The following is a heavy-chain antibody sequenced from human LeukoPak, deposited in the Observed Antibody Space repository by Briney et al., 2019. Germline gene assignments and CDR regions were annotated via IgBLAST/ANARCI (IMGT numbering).Heavy chain of an antibody. CDR1: GGSFSYYY. V-gene: IGHV4-34*01. Sequence: SETLSLTCAVYGGSFSYYYWSWIRQPPGKGLEWIGEINHSGITNYNPSLKSRVTRSADTSKNQFSLKLTSVTAADTAVYYCANPARDFADSGAITWWGQGTLVTVSS. CDR2: INHSGIT. CDR3: ANPARDFADSGAITW. D-gene: IGHD4-17*01. J-gene: IGHJ4*02.